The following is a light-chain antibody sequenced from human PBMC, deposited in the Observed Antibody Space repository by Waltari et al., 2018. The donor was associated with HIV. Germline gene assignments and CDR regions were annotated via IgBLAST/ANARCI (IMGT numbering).Light chain of an antibody. CDR3: SSYSTITSLFV. J-gene: IGLJ1*01. Sequence: QSALAQPASLSGSPGQSITISCAGAVVDSGPEIYVSWYQQHPGRAPRLIMYMLSRRPSGVSDRFSGSSAGMSATLTISGRQSDDEAHYYCSSYSTITSLFVFGTGTRVTVL. CDR2: MLS. V-gene: IGLV2-14*01. CDR1: VVDSGPEIY.